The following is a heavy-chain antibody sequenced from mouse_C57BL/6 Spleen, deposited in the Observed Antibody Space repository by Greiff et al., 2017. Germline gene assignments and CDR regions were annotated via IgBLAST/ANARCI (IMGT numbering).Heavy chain of an antibody. Sequence: EVQLQESGPGLVKPSQSLSLTCSVTGYSITSGYYWNWIRQFPGNKLEWMGYISYDGSNNYNPSLKNRISITRDTSKNQFFLTLNSVTTEDTATXYCARGGALYWGQGTSVTVSS. J-gene: IGHJ4*01. CDR2: ISYDGSN. CDR1: GYSITSGYY. V-gene: IGHV3-6*01. CDR3: ARGGALY.